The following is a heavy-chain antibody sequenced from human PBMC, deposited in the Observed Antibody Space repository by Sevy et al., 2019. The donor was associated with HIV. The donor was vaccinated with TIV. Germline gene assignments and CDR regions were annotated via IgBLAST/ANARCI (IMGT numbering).Heavy chain of an antibody. V-gene: IGHV1-2*02. Sequence: ASVKVSCKASGYTFTGYYMHWVRQAPGQGLEWMGWINPNSGRTNDAQKFQGRVTMTRDTSISTAYMELSRLRSDDTAVYYCARDLDIVVVVAAPTVGMDVWGQGTTVTVSS. CDR2: INPNSGRT. D-gene: IGHD2-15*01. CDR3: ARDLDIVVVVAAPTVGMDV. J-gene: IGHJ6*02. CDR1: GYTFTGYY.